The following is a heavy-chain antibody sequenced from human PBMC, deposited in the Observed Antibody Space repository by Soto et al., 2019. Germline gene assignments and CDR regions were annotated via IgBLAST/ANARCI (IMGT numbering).Heavy chain of an antibody. D-gene: IGHD6-13*01. CDR1: GFSFGSSW. CDR2: IKKDGRKI. J-gene: IGHJ3*02. CDR3: ARDVSPGSSSLYLDAFDI. Sequence: EVQLVESGGDLVQPGGSLRLSCAASGFSFGSSWMTWVRQTPGKGLEWVANIKKDGRKINYLDSVRGRFTVSRDNAKNSLYLEMNSLRAEVTALYYCARDVSPGSSSLYLDAFDIWGQGTMVTVSS. V-gene: IGHV3-7*05.